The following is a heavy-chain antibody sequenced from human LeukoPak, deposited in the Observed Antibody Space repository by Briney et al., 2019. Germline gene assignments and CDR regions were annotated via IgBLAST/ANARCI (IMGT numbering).Heavy chain of an antibody. D-gene: IGHD6-19*01. V-gene: IGHV3-7*03. J-gene: IGHJ4*02. CDR3: AKKRLAVADY. CDR2: INHNGNVN. Sequence: GGSLRLSCAASGFTFSSYWMNWARQAPGEGLEWVASINHNGNVNYYVDSVKGRFTISRDNAKNSLYLQMSNLRAEDTAVYYCAKKRLAVADYWGQGTLVTVSS. CDR1: GFTFSSYW.